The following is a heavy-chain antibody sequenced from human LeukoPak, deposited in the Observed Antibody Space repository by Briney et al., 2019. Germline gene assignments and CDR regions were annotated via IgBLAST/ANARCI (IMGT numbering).Heavy chain of an antibody. CDR2: LYYSGST. D-gene: IGHD2-2*01. V-gene: IGHV4-39*07. Sequence: SETLSLTCTVSGGSISSSSRYWGWIRQPPGKGLEWIGSLYYSGSTYYNPSLKSRITMSVDTSKNQFSLRLSSVTAADTATYYCARVYGGDCSSTSCYPNWFDPWGQGTLVTVSS. CDR1: GGSISSSSRY. CDR3: ARVYGGDCSSTSCYPNWFDP. J-gene: IGHJ5*02.